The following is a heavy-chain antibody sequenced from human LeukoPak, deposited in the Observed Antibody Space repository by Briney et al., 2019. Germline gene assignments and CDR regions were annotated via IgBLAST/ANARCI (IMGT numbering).Heavy chain of an antibody. Sequence: SVKVSCKASGGTFSSYAISWVRQTPGQGLEWMGGIIPIFGTANYAQKFQGRVTITTDESTSTAYMELSSLRSEDTAVYYCASQPRLALEYFQHWGQGTLVTVSS. D-gene: IGHD3-9*01. V-gene: IGHV1-69*05. CDR3: ASQPRLALEYFQH. J-gene: IGHJ1*01. CDR1: GGTFSSYA. CDR2: IIPIFGTA.